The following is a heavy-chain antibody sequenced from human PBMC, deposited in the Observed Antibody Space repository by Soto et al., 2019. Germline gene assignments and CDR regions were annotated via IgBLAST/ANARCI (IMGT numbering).Heavy chain of an antibody. CDR2: INAGNGNT. CDR3: ARDGGYSSGWYVNWFDP. Sequence: ASVKVSCKASGYTFTSYAMHWVRQAPGQRLEWMGWINAGNGNTKYSQKFQGRVTITRDTSASTAYMELSSLRSEDTAVYYCARDGGYSSGWYVNWFDPWGQGTLVTVSS. J-gene: IGHJ5*02. V-gene: IGHV1-3*01. D-gene: IGHD6-19*01. CDR1: GYTFTSYA.